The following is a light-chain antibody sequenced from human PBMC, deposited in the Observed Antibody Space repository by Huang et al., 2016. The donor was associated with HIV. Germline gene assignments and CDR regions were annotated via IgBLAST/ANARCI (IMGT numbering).Light chain of an antibody. Sequence: DIQMTQSPSSLSASVGDRVTITCQASQDISNYLNWYQQKPGKAPKLLIYDASNLETGVPSRVSGSGSGTDFTCTISSLQPEDIATYYCQHFDNLALTFGGGTKVQIK. CDR1: QDISNY. J-gene: IGKJ4*01. V-gene: IGKV1-33*01. CDR2: DAS. CDR3: QHFDNLALT.